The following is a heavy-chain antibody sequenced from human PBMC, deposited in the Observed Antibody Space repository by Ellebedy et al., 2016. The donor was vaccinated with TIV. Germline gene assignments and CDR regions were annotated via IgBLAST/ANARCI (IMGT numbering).Heavy chain of an antibody. Sequence: MPSETLSLTCTVSGGSISSGDYYWSWIRQPPGKGLEWIGYIYYSGSTYYNPSLKRRVTISGDTSKNQFSLKLSSVTAADTAVYYCARLWGEDVLMVYAMGGMDVWGQGTTVTVSS. CDR1: GGSISSGDYY. J-gene: IGHJ6*02. V-gene: IGHV4-31*03. D-gene: IGHD2-8*01. CDR2: IYYSGST. CDR3: ARLWGEDVLMVYAMGGMDV.